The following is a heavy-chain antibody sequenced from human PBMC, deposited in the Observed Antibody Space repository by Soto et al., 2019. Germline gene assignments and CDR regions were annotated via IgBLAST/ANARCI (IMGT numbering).Heavy chain of an antibody. V-gene: IGHV1-3*01. CDR1: GYTFSRYG. CDR3: ARDRVAWCGEELRFATPPPYQHTGMDV. CDR2: INAGNGNR. D-gene: IGHD3-10*01. J-gene: IGHJ6*02. Sequence: QVQLVQSGAEVKKPGASVKVPCKASGYTFSRYGIHWVRKAPGQGLEWMGRINAGNGNRKYSPKFYGRVTITSDTSARTVSMEPSSLRSEDTAVSYCARDRVAWCGEELRFATPPPYQHTGMDVWGQGTTVTVSS.